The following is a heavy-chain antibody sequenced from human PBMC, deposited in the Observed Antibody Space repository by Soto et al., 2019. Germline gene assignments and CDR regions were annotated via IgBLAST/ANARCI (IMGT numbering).Heavy chain of an antibody. CDR3: AREPNIVGVPGEQSHYYSFDV. Sequence: QVQLVQSGAEVKKPGSSVKVSCKASGGTFSSYAISWVRQAPGQGLAWMGGIIPLSGTANYEQKFKGRVTITEDKSTSIAYLELSGLRSEDTAVYYCAREPNIVGVPGEQSHYYSFDVWGQGTTVTVSS. CDR2: IIPLSGTA. CDR1: GGTFSSYA. V-gene: IGHV1-69*06. D-gene: IGHD2-2*01. J-gene: IGHJ6*02.